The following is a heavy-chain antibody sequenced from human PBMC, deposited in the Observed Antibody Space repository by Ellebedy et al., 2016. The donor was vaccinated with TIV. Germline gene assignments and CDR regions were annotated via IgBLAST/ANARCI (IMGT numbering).Heavy chain of an antibody. CDR2: ISGSSSTI. D-gene: IGHD3-9*01. CDR1: GFTFSSYS. J-gene: IGHJ3*02. V-gene: IGHV3-48*01. Sequence: GGSLRLSXAASGFTFSSYSMNWVRQASGKGLEWLSYISGSSSTIHYADSVKGRFTISRDNAKNTLYLQMNSLRAEDTAVYYCAKLPWGRVILTGYYNDAFDIWGQGTMVTVSS. CDR3: AKLPWGRVILTGYYNDAFDI.